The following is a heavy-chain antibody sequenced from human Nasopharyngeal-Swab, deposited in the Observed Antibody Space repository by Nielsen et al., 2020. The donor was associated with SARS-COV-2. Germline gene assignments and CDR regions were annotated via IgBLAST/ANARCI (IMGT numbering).Heavy chain of an antibody. V-gene: IGHV3-73*01. CDR1: GFIFSGSA. CDR3: TTDYYFDY. CDR2: IGGKDHNYAT. J-gene: IGHJ4*02. Sequence: GESLKISCAASGFIFSGSAMHWVRQASGNGLEWVCRIGGKDHNYATTYGAAVRGRFTISRDDSKNTAFLQMDSLKTEDTALYYCTTDYYFDYWGQGTLVTVSS.